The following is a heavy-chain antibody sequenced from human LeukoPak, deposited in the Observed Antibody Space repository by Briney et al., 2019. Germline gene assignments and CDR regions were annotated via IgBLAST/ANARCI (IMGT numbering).Heavy chain of an antibody. J-gene: IGHJ4*02. D-gene: IGHD2-2*01. Sequence: ASVKVSCKASGSTFTSYDINWVRQATGQGLERMGLMNPNSGKTGYAQKSQGRVTMTRNTSISTAYMELSSLRSEDTAVYYCARGRYLLGYCSSTGCYGGDCWGQGTLVTVSS. CDR1: GSTFTSYD. CDR2: MNPNSGKT. CDR3: ARGRYLLGYCSSTGCYGGDC. V-gene: IGHV1-8*01.